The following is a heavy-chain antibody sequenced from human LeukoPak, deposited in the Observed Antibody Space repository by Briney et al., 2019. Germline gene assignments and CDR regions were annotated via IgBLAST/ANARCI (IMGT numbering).Heavy chain of an antibody. J-gene: IGHJ4*02. CDR2: ISSSSGCI. CDR1: GCTFGDYA. D-gene: IGHD6-13*01. CDR3: ATPHPYRSSWYVMGY. Sequence: GGPLRLSCTGSGCTFGDYAWTWVGRAPGKGLEGVSAISSSSGCIYYAASVKGRFTISRDNAKNSLYLQMTSLRAEDTAVYYCATPHPYRSSWYVMGYWGQGTLVTVSS. V-gene: IGHV3-21*01.